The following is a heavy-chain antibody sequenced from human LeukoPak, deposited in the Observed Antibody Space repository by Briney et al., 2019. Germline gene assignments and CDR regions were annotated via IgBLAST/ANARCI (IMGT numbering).Heavy chain of an antibody. V-gene: IGHV4-59*08. CDR2: IYYSGST. Sequence: SETLSLTCTVSGGSISSYYWSWIRQPPGKGLEWIGYIYYSGSTNYNPSLKSRVTISVDTSKNQFSLKLSSVTAADTAVYYCAKKGTMNIPLDYWGQGTLVTVSS. CDR1: GGSISSYY. J-gene: IGHJ4*02. CDR3: AKKGTMNIPLDY.